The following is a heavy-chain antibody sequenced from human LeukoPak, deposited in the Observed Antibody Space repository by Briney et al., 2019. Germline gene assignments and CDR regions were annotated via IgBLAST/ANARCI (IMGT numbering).Heavy chain of an antibody. D-gene: IGHD4-17*01. CDR2: ISYTGNN. V-gene: IGHV4-59*13. J-gene: IGHJ4*02. CDR3: ARDGGDYTPFDS. CDR1: GGSMSSYY. Sequence: SETLSLTCTVSGGSMSSYYWSWLRQPPGKGLEWIGYISYTGNNKYNPSLKSRVTISLDTSQRQFSLMLTSVTAADTAVYYCARDGGDYTPFDSWGQGTLVTVSS.